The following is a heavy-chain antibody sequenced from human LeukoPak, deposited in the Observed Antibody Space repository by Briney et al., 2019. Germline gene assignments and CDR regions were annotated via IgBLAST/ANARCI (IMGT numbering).Heavy chain of an antibody. CDR3: ARDHRDYGDYVFDY. Sequence: SETLSLTCTVSGGSISSGGYYWRWIRQHPGKGLEWIGYIYYSGSTYYNPSLRSRVTISVDTSKNQFSLKLSSVTAADTAVYYCARDHRDYGDYVFDYWGQGTLVTVSS. CDR1: GGSISSGGYY. CDR2: IYYSGST. J-gene: IGHJ4*02. V-gene: IGHV4-31*03. D-gene: IGHD4-17*01.